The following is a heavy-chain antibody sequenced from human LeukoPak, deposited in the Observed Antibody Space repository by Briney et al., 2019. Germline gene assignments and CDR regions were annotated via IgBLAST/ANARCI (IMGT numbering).Heavy chain of an antibody. Sequence: AASVKVSCKVSGYTLTELSMHWVRQAPGKGLEWMGGFDPEDGETIYAQKFQGRVTMTEDTSTDTAYMELSSLRSEDTAVYYCATGIRLQVALDYYYYYGMGVWGQGTTVTVSS. CDR2: FDPEDGET. CDR1: GYTLTELS. D-gene: IGHD4-11*01. CDR3: ATGIRLQVALDYYYYYGMGV. J-gene: IGHJ6*02. V-gene: IGHV1-24*01.